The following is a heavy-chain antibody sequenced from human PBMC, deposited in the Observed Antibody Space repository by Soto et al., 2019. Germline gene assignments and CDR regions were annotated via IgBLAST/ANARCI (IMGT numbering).Heavy chain of an antibody. J-gene: IGHJ5*02. D-gene: IGHD3-10*01. CDR3: ARETTVRLLYNWFDP. V-gene: IGHV3-33*01. CDR1: GFTFSSYG. Sequence: GGSLRLSCAASGFTFSSYGIHWVRQAPCKGLEWVAVIWYDGSNKYYADSVKGRFAISRDNSKNTLYLKMNSLRAEDTAVYYCARETTVRLLYNWFDPWGQGTLVT. CDR2: IWYDGSNK.